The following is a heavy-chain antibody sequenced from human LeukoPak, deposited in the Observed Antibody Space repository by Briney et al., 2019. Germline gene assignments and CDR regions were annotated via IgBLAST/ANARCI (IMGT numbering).Heavy chain of an antibody. CDR2: MNPNSGNT. J-gene: IGHJ3*02. CDR3: ARGRRDVFDI. Sequence: ASVKVSCKASGYTFTSYGISWVRQATGQGLEWMGWMNPNSGNTGYAQNFLGRITITRDTSTSMAYMELSSLRSEDTAVYYCARGRRDVFDIWGQGTTVTVS. CDR1: GYTFTSYG. V-gene: IGHV1-8*03.